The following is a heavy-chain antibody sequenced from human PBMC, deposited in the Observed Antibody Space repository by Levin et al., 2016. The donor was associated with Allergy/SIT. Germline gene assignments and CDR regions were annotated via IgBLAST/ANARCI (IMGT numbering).Heavy chain of an antibody. CDR2: IYSGGST. CDR3: ARGDSGSLDY. J-gene: IGHJ4*02. V-gene: IGHV3-53*01. Sequence: VRQAPGKGLEWVSVIYSGGSTYYADSVKGRFTISRDNSKNTLYLQMNSLRAEDTAVYYCARGDSGSLDYWGQGTLVTVSS. D-gene: IGHD1-26*01.